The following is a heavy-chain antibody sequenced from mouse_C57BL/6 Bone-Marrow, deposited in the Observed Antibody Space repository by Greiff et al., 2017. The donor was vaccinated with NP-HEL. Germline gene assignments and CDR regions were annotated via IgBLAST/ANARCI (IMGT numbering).Heavy chain of an antibody. CDR1: GYTFTSYW. J-gene: IGHJ4*01. V-gene: IGHV1-53*01. D-gene: IGHD1-1*01. CDR2: INPSNGGT. Sequence: VQLQQPGTELVKPGASVKLSCKASGYTFTSYWMHWVKQRPGQGLEWIGNINPSNGGTNYNEKFKSKATLTVDKSSSTAYMQLSSLTSEDSAVYYCARIPITTVAKYAMDYWGQGTSVTVSS. CDR3: ARIPITTVAKYAMDY.